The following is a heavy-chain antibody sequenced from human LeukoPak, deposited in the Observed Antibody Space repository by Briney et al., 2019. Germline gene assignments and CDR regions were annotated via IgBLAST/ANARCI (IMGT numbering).Heavy chain of an antibody. CDR1: GGTFSSYA. D-gene: IGHD3-10*01. J-gene: IGHJ3*02. CDR3: AREVTMVRGVIHSDAFDI. Sequence: SVKVSCKASGGTFSSYAISWVRQAPGQGLEWMGGIIPISGTANFAQKFQVSVTITTDESTSTAYMELSSLRSEDTAVYYCAREVTMVRGVIHSDAFDIWGQGTMVTVSS. CDR2: IIPISGTA. V-gene: IGHV1-69*05.